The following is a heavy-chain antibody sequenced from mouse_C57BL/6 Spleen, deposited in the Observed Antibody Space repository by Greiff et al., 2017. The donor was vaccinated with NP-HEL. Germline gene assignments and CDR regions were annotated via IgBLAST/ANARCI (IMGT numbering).Heavy chain of an antibody. D-gene: IGHD2-5*01. CDR1: GYTFTDYY. CDR3: ARSDSNYSAWFAY. Sequence: VQLQQSGPELVKPGASVKISCKASGYTFTDYYMNWVKQSHGKSLEWIGDINPNNGGTSYNQKFKGKATLTVDKSSSTAYMELRSLTSEDSAVYYCARSDSNYSAWFAYWGQGTLVTVSA. J-gene: IGHJ3*01. V-gene: IGHV1-26*01. CDR2: INPNNGGT.